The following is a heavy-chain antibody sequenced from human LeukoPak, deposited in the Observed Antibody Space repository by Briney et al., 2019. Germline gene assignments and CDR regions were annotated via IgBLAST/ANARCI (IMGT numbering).Heavy chain of an antibody. CDR2: ISYDGSNK. CDR3: ARGYSSSWRKEQTTSSY. J-gene: IGHJ4*02. CDR1: GFTFSSYA. Sequence: GGSLRLSCAASGFTFSSYAMHWVRQAPGKGLEWVAVISYDGSNKYYADSVKGRFTISRDNSKNTLYLQMNSLRAEDTAVYYCARGYSSSWRKEQTTSSYWGQGTLVTVSS. V-gene: IGHV3-30-3*01. D-gene: IGHD6-13*01.